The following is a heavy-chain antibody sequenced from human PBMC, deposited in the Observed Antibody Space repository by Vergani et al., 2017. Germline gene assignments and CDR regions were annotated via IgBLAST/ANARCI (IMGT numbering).Heavy chain of an antibody. V-gene: IGHV4-34*01. D-gene: IGHD2-8*01. CDR3: AREGYCTNGVCFTLFDV. CDR1: GGSFNVYC. Sequence: QAQLQQWGAGLLKPSETLSLTCAIYGGSFNVYCWSWIRQPPGKGLEWIGEIRHDGITHYSPSLKSRVTISIDTSTHQFSLNLRSVTAADTAVYYCAREGYCTNGVCFTLFDVWGQGALVTVSS. CDR2: IRHDGIT. J-gene: IGHJ4*02.